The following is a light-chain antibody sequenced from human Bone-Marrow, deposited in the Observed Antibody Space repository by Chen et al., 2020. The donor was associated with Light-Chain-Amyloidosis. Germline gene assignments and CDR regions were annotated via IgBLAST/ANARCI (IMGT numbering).Light chain of an antibody. Sequence: QLVLTQSPSASASLGASVKLTCILSSGHRTYPIAWHQRQPGKGPRYLMLVNQDGTHTKGDGIPDRFSGCSSGAERYLTISSLRSEDEADYYCQTWGSGFHVLFGGGTRLSVL. CDR2: VNQDGTH. CDR1: SGHRTYP. V-gene: IGLV4-69*01. J-gene: IGLJ2*01. CDR3: QTWGSGFHVL.